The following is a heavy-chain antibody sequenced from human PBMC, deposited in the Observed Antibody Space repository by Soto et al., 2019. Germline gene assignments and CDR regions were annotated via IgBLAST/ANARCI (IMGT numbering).Heavy chain of an antibody. CDR1: GGSISSNNW. D-gene: IGHD5-12*01. V-gene: IGHV4-4*02. CDR3: ARSTGATANWFDP. J-gene: IGHJ5*02. Sequence: QVQLQESGPGLVKPSGTLSLTCAVSGGSISSNNWWSWVRQPPGKGLEWIGEIYHSGSTNYNPSLKRRVTISVDKSKNQFSLKLNSVTAADTAVYYCARSTGATANWFDPWGQGTLVTVSS. CDR2: IYHSGST.